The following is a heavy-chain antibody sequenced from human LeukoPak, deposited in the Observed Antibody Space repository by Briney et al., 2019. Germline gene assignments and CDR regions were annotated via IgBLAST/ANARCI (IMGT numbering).Heavy chain of an antibody. CDR1: GYTFTSYG. D-gene: IGHD5-12*01. V-gene: IGHV1-18*03. Sequence: ASVKVSCKAAGYTFTSYGISWVRQAPGQGLEWMGWISAYNGNTNYAQKLQGRVTMTTDTSTSTAYMELSSLRSEDMAVYYCARDGGYSGYDSYFDYWGQGTLVTVSS. CDR2: ISAYNGNT. CDR3: ARDGGYSGYDSYFDY. J-gene: IGHJ4*02.